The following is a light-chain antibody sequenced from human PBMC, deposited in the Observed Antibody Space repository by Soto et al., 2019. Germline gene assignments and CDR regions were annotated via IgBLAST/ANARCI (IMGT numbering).Light chain of an antibody. Sequence: QSVLTQPASVSGSPGQSITISCTGTSSDVGGYIYVSWYQQHPGKAPKLMIYDVTSRPSGVSYRFFGSKSGNTASLTISGPHAEDEADYYCSSYTTSSSYVFGTGTKVTVL. V-gene: IGLV2-14*01. CDR3: SSYTTSSSYV. CDR2: DVT. CDR1: SSDVGGYIY. J-gene: IGLJ1*01.